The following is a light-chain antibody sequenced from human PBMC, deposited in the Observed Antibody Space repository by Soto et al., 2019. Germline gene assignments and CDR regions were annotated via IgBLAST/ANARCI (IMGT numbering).Light chain of an antibody. Sequence: DIQMTQSPSTLSASVGDRVTITCRSSQSISSWLAWYQQKPVKAPTLLIYKTSSIESGVPSRFSGSGSGTEFTLTIRSLQPDDFATYYCQQYNSYSRTFGKGTKVDIK. CDR3: QQYNSYSRT. V-gene: IGKV1-5*03. CDR1: QSISSW. CDR2: KTS. J-gene: IGKJ1*01.